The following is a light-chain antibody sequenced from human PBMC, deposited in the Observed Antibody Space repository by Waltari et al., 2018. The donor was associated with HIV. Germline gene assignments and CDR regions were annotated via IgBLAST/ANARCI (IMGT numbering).Light chain of an antibody. CDR2: LNSDGSH. CDR3: QTWGTGIRV. J-gene: IGLJ3*02. V-gene: IGLV4-69*01. Sequence: QVVLTQSPSASASLGASVKLTCTLSSGHSNYAIAWHQLQPGKGPRYLMKLNSDGSHTKGDGIPDRFSGSSSGAERYLTISSLQSEDEADYYCQTWGTGIRVFGGGTKVTVL. CDR1: SGHSNYA.